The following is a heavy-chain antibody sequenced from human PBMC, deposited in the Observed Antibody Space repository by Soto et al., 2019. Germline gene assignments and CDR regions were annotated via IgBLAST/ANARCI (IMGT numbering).Heavy chain of an antibody. CDR1: GGSVSSGSYY. CDR2: IYYSGST. CDR3: ARESDYYDSSGYYDY. D-gene: IGHD3-22*01. V-gene: IGHV4-61*01. Sequence: QVQLQESGPGLVKPSETLSLTCTVSGGSVSSGSYYWSWIRQPPGKGLEWIGYIYYSGSTNYNPSLKSRVTISVDTSKNQFSLKLSYVTAADTAVYYCARESDYYDSSGYYDYWGQGTLVTVSS. J-gene: IGHJ4*02.